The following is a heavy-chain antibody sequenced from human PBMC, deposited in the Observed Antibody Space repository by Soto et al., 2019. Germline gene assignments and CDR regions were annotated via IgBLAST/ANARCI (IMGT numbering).Heavy chain of an antibody. CDR1: GYTFTRNG. Sequence: QVHLVQSGAEVKKPGASVNVSCKTSGYTFTRNGISWVRQAPGQGLEWMGWISPNSGNTRYAQKLQDRVIMTTDTSTSTAYMVLRSLRSDDTAVYYCVKDRDSNSWPSRDVWVPGTTVTVSS. V-gene: IGHV1-18*01. J-gene: IGHJ6*02. CDR2: ISPNSGNT. CDR3: VKDRDSNSWPSRDV. D-gene: IGHD3-22*01.